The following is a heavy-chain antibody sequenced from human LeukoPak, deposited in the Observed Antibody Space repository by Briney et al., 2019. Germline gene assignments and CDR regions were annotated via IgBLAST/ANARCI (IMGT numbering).Heavy chain of an antibody. J-gene: IGHJ6*02. CDR3: ARVRVVVVTARWDYYYYYGMDV. D-gene: IGHD2-21*02. CDR2: INHSGST. Sequence: PSETLSLTCAVYGGSFSGYYWSWIRQPPGKGLEWIGEINHSGSTNYNPSLKSRVTISVDTSKNQFSLKLSSVTAADTAVYYCARVRVVVVTARWDYYYYYGMDVWGQGTTVTVSS. V-gene: IGHV4-34*01. CDR1: GGSFSGYY.